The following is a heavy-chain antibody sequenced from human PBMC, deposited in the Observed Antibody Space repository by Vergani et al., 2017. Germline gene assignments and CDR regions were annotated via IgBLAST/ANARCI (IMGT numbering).Heavy chain of an antibody. Sequence: QVQLQESGPGLVKPSQTLSLTCTVSGGSISRGGYYWSWIRQHPGKGLEWIGYIYYSGSTYYNPSLKSRVPISVDTSKNQFSLKLSSVTAADTAVYYCARDYYGSGXYKLWGQGTLVTVSS. J-gene: IGHJ4*02. CDR2: IYYSGST. V-gene: IGHV4-31*03. D-gene: IGHD3-10*01. CDR1: GGSISRGGYY. CDR3: ARDYYGSGXYKL.